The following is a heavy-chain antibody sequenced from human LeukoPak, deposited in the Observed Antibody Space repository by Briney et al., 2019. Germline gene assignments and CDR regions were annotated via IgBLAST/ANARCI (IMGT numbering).Heavy chain of an antibody. CDR1: GLTFSSYI. D-gene: IGHD2-2*01. Sequence: PGGSLRLSCAASGLTFSSYIMNWVRQAPGKGLEWISYIGISRGNTKYADSVKGRFTISGDKAKNSVYLQMNSLRVEDTAVYYCARDTKYAFDNWGQGPWSPSPQ. CDR3: ARDTKYAFDN. J-gene: IGHJ4*02. V-gene: IGHV3-48*01. CDR2: IGISRGNT.